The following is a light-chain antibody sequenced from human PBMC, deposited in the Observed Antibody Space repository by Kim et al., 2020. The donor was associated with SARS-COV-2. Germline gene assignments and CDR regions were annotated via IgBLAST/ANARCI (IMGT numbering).Light chain of an antibody. CDR2: RDD. J-gene: IGLJ2*01. CDR3: AVWDDSLNGVV. Sequence: GQRVTSACSGSRSNIGSNSENWDQQLPGTAPKLLIYRDDERPSGVPDGFSGSKSGASASVAISGLQSEDEADYYCAVWDDSLNGVVFGGGTQLTVL. V-gene: IGLV1-44*01. CDR1: RSNIGSNS.